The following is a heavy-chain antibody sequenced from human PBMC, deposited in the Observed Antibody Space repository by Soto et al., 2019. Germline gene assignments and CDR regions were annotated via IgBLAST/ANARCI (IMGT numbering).Heavy chain of an antibody. CDR1: GFTFNRYT. D-gene: IGHD6-19*01. CDR2: INDSGDRT. J-gene: IGHJ4*02. Sequence: EVQLLESGGGLVQPGGSLRLFCAASGFTFNRYTMSWVRQAPGQGLEWVSTINDSGDRTYYADYVKGRFTISKDSSKNPLYLQMSSLRAEDTAVYYCAKDLVAVPGTGDGFDYWGQGALVTVSS. CDR3: AKDLVAVPGTGDGFDY. V-gene: IGHV3-23*01.